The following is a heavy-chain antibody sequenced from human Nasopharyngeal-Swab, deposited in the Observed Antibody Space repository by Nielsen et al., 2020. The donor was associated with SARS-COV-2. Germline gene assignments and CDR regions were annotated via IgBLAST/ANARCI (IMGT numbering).Heavy chain of an antibody. D-gene: IGHD6-19*01. V-gene: IGHV4-30-4*01. CDR2: IYYSGST. J-gene: IGHJ6*02. CDR3: ARDSGVAGTKYYYYGMDV. Sequence: WIRQPPGKGLEWIGYIYYSGSTYYNPSLKSRVTISVDTSENQFSLKLSSVTAADTAVYYCARDSGVAGTKYYYYGMDVWGQGTTVTVSS.